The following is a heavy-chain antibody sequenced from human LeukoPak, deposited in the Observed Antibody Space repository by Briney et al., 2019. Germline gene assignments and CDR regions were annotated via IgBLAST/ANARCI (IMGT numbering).Heavy chain of an antibody. V-gene: IGHV4-59*12. CDR2: IYYSGST. CDR1: GGSISSYY. D-gene: IGHD3-3*01. CDR3: AREGGILRFLEWLPDFEDYYFDY. J-gene: IGHJ4*02. Sequence: SETLSLTCTVSGGSISSYYWSWIRQPPGKGLEWIGYIYYSGSTNYNPSLKSRVTISVDTSKNQFSLKLSSVTAADTAVYYCAREGGILRFLEWLPDFEDYYFDYWGQGTLVTVSS.